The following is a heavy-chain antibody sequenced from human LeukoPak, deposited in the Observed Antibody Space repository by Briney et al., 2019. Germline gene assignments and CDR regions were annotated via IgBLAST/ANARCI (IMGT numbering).Heavy chain of an antibody. J-gene: IGHJ4*02. V-gene: IGHV1-2*02. CDR2: INPNSGGT. CDR3: ARVDAASLAVHY. Sequence: GASVKVSCKTTGYTFTGYFLNWVRQAPGQGLEWMGRINPNSGGTNCGQKFQDRVTLTRDTSIATAYMEPSSLTSDDTAVYYCARVDAASLAVHYWGQGTLVTVSS. CDR1: GYTFTGYF. D-gene: IGHD6-13*01.